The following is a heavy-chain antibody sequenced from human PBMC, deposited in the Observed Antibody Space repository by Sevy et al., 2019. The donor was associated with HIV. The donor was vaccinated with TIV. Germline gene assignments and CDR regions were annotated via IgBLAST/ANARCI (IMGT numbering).Heavy chain of an antibody. D-gene: IGHD3-10*01. Sequence: SETLSLTCAVSGYSITSGFLWGWIRQPPGKGLEWIGGVYHSGTAYNNPSVNSRVIVSVDTSKNQFSLKLNSVTAADTAVYYCARHSHGSGTYYVPFDSWGQGTLVTVSS. J-gene: IGHJ4*02. CDR3: ARHSHGSGTYYVPFDS. CDR2: VYHSGTA. CDR1: GYSITSGFL. V-gene: IGHV4-38-2*01.